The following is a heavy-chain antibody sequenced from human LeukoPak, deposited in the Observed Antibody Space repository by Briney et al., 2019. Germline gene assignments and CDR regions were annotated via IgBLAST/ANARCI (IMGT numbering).Heavy chain of an antibody. CDR3: ARAKSVAVAGTRYGGWFDP. J-gene: IGHJ5*02. CDR2: IYYSGST. CDR1: GGSISSYY. V-gene: IGHV4-59*08. D-gene: IGHD6-19*01. Sequence: SETLSLTCTVSGGSISSYYWSWIRQPPGKGLEWIGYIYYSGSTNYNPSLKSRVTISVDTSKNQFSLKLTSVTAADTAVYYCARAKSVAVAGTRYGGWFDPWGQGTLVTVSS.